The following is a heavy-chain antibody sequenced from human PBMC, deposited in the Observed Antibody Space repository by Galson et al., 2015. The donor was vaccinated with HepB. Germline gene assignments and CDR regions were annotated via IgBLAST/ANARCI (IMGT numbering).Heavy chain of an antibody. V-gene: IGHV3-66*01. Sequence: SLRLSCAASGFTVSSNYMSWVRQAPGKGLEWVSVIYSGGSTYYADSVKGRFTISRDNSKNTLYLQMNSLRAEDTAVYYCARGPVVGSGYKWDYYFDYWGQGTLVTVSS. CDR2: IYSGGST. CDR1: GFTVSSNY. D-gene: IGHD3-22*01. CDR3: ARGPVVGSGYKWDYYFDY. J-gene: IGHJ4*02.